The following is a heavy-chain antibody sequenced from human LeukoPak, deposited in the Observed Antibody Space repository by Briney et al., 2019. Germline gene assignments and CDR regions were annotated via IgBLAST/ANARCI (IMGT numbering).Heavy chain of an antibody. J-gene: IGHJ2*01. CDR1: GFTFSHHG. CDR3: IVVLVPAAFWHFDV. CDR2: IWVDGSQK. D-gene: IGHD2-8*02. V-gene: IGHV3-33*03. Sequence: AGTSLRLSCTASGFTFSHHGFRWVRQAPGKGLEWVAVIWVDGSQKYYADSVRGRFTFSRDNSKNTLYLQMDSLRAEDTAVYYCIVVLVPAAFWHFDVWGRGTQVTVSS.